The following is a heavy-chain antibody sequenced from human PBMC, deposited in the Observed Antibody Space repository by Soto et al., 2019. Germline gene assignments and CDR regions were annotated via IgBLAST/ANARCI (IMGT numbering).Heavy chain of an antibody. J-gene: IGHJ4*02. D-gene: IGHD3-3*01. Sequence: PSETLSLTSAVSGRSISSVGYYWSWVRQHPGKGLEWIGSISYTGNTYYNPSLENRLSISLDTSGNRFSLRLNSVTAADTAIYYCARPNDYWNGYGPFDYWGQGSLVTVSS. CDR1: GRSISSVGYY. CDR2: ISYTGNT. V-gene: IGHV4-31*11. CDR3: ARPNDYWNGYGPFDY.